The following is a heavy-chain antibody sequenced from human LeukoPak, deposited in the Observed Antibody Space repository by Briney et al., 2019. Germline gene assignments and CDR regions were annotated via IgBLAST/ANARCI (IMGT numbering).Heavy chain of an antibody. J-gene: IGHJ3*02. D-gene: IGHD3-3*01. V-gene: IGHV1-2*02. CDR2: INPNSGGT. CDR3: ARDLNFWSGYPKGAFDI. CDR1: GYTFTGYY. Sequence: GASVKVSCKASGYTFTGYYMHWVRQAPGQGLEWMGWINPNSGGTNYAQKFQGRVTMTRDTSISTAYMELSRLRSDDTAVYYRARDLNFWSGYPKGAFDIWGQGTMVTVSS.